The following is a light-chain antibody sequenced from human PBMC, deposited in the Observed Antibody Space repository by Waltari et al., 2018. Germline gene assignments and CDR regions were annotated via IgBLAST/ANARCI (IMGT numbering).Light chain of an antibody. V-gene: IGLV3-25*03. CDR1: ALPKQF. J-gene: IGLJ2*01. CDR2: KDT. Sequence: SYELTQPPSVSVSPGPTAPITCPGDALPKQFAFWYQQKPGQAAVLVTYKDTERPSGIPDRFSGSTSGTTVTLTISGVQAEDEADYYCQSADSTSTHVVFGGGTKLTVL. CDR3: QSADSTSTHVV.